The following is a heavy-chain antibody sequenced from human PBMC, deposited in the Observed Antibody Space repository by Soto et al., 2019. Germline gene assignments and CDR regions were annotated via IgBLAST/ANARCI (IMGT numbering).Heavy chain of an antibody. V-gene: IGHV3-21*01. CDR1: VFTFSSYS. Sequence: PGGSLRLSCAASVFTFSSYSMNWVRHAPGKGLEWVSSISSSSSYIYYADSVKGRFTISRDNAKNSLYLQMNSLRAEDTAVYYRARDKGYCSRTRCYWGGMDVWGQGNKVTVSS. J-gene: IGHJ6*02. D-gene: IGHD2-2*01. CDR2: ISSSSSYI. CDR3: ARDKGYCSRTRCYWGGMDV.